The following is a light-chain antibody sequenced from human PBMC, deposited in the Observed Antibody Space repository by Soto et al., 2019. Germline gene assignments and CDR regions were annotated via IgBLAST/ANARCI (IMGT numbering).Light chain of an antibody. Sequence: IQMTHSVSSLSASVGDRVTITYRASQGIGNYLAWYQQKSGKVPKLLIYAASTLQSGVPSRFSGSRSGTDFTLTISSLQPEDVATYYCQIHNSAPWTFGQGTMVDVK. CDR3: QIHNSAPWT. V-gene: IGKV1-27*01. CDR2: AAS. CDR1: QGIGNY. J-gene: IGKJ1*01.